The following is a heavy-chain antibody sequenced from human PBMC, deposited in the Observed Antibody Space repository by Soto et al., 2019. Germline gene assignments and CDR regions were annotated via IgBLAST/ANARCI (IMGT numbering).Heavy chain of an antibody. J-gene: IGHJ6*02. CDR2: FDPEDAET. CDR3: ARTWGSSLQNDYYGMGG. Sequence: ASVKVSCKVSGYTLTEFSMHWVRQAPGKGLEWMGGFDPEDAETIYAQKFQGRVTMTEDTSTDTAYMELSSLRSEDTAVYYCARTWGSSLQNDYYGMGGWGQGTTVTVAS. D-gene: IGHD6-6*01. CDR1: GYTLTEFS. V-gene: IGHV1-24*01.